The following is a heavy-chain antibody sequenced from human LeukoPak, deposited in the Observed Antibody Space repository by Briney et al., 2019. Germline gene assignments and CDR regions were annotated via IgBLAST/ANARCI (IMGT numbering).Heavy chain of an antibody. CDR3: ARDRGYKGLLYY. CDR2: IYYSGST. Sequence: SETLSLTCTVSGGSISSYYWSWIRQPPGKGLEWIGYIYYSGSTNYNPSLKSRVTISVDTSKNQFSLKLSSVTAADTAVYYCARDRGYKGLLYYWGQGTLVTVSS. J-gene: IGHJ4*02. V-gene: IGHV4-59*12. D-gene: IGHD5-24*01. CDR1: GGSISSYY.